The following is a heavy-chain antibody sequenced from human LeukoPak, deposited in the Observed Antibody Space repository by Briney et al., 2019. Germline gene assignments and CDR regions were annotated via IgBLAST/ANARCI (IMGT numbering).Heavy chain of an antibody. CDR3: ARQTGSGLFILP. CDR1: GVSISSSNSY. V-gene: IGHV4-39*01. D-gene: IGHD3/OR15-3a*01. Sequence: SETLSLTCTVSGVSISSSNSYWGWIRQPPGKGLEWIGSIYYSGITYYNASLKSQVSISIDTSKNQFSLRLTSVTAADTAVYYCARQTGSGLFILPGGQGTLVTVSS. CDR2: IYYSGIT. J-gene: IGHJ4*02.